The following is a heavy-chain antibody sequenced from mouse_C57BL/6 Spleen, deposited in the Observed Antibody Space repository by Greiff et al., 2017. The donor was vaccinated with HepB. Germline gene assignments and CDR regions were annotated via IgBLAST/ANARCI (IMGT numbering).Heavy chain of an antibody. Sequence: EVQLQQSGPELVKPGASVKISCKASGYSFTGYYMNWVKQSPEKSLEWIGEINPSTGGTTYNQKFKAKATLTVDKSSSTAYMQLKSLTSEDSAVYYCAGRGSYAMDYWGQGTSVTVSS. V-gene: IGHV1-42*01. CDR1: GYSFTGYY. CDR3: AGRGSYAMDY. D-gene: IGHD1-1*01. CDR2: INPSTGGT. J-gene: IGHJ4*01.